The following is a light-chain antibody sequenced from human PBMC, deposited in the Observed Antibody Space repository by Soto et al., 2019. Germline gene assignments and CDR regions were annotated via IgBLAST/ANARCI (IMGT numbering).Light chain of an antibody. J-gene: IGKJ5*01. CDR1: QSVSSSF. Sequence: EIVLTQSPGTLSLSPGERATLSCRASQSVSSSFLAWYQQKPGQAPRLLIYAATSRATGIPDRFSGGGSGTDFTLTVSRLEPADFAVYYCQQYGSSPVTIGQGTRLEIK. CDR2: AAT. CDR3: QQYGSSPVT. V-gene: IGKV3-20*01.